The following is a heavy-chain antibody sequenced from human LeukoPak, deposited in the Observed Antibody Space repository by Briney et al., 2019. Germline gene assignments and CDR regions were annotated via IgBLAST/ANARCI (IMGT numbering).Heavy chain of an antibody. CDR1: GGTFSSYA. V-gene: IGHV1-69*13. D-gene: IGHD5-24*01. Sequence: SVKVSCKASGGTFSSYAISWVRQAPGQGLEWMGGIIPVFGTSNYAQKFQGRVTITADESTSTAYMELSSLRSEDTAVYYCASSITPWAFDIWGQGTMVTVSS. CDR3: ASSITPWAFDI. CDR2: IIPVFGTS. J-gene: IGHJ3*02.